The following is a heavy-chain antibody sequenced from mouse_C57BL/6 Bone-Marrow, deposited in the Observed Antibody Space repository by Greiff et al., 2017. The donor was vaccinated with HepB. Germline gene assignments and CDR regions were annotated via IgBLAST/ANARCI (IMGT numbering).Heavy chain of an antibody. J-gene: IGHJ4*01. V-gene: IGHV3-6*01. CDR3: ARRGAQATYAMDY. D-gene: IGHD3-2*02. CDR2: ISYDGSN. Sequence: VQLQQSGPGLVKPSQSLSLTCSVTGYSITSGYYWNWIRQFPGNKLEWMGYISYDGSNNYNPSLKNRISITRDTSKNQFFLKLNSVTTEDTATYYCARRGAQATYAMDYWGQGTSVTVSS. CDR1: GYSITSGYY.